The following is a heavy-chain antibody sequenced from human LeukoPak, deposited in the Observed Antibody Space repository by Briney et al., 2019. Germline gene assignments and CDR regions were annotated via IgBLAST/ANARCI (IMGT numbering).Heavy chain of an antibody. CDR1: GGSFSGYY. V-gene: IGHV4-34*01. J-gene: IGHJ6*02. CDR3: ARGVYYDSSGYPLGYYGMDV. D-gene: IGHD3-22*01. Sequence: SETLSLTCAVYGGSFSGYYWSCIRQPPGKGLEWIGEINHSGSTNYNPSLKSRVTISVDTSKNQFSLKLSSVTAADTAVYYCARGVYYDSSGYPLGYYGMDVWGQGTTVTVSS. CDR2: INHSGST.